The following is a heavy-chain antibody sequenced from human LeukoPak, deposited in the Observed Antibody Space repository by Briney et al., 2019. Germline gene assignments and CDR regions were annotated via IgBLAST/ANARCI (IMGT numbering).Heavy chain of an antibody. J-gene: IGHJ4*02. D-gene: IGHD4-23*01. Sequence: SQTLSLTCTVSGGSISSGSYYWTWIRQPAGKGLEWIGRIYTSGSTNYNPSLKSRVTISLDTSKNQFSLKLSSVTAADTAMYYCARVSRGNSVGGDYWGQGTLVTVSS. V-gene: IGHV4-61*02. CDR2: IYTSGST. CDR1: GGSISSGSYY. CDR3: ARVSRGNSVGGDY.